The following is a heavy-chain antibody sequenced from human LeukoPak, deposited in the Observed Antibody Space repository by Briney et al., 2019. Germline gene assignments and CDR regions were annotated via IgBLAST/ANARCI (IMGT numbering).Heavy chain of an antibody. V-gene: IGHV3-30-3*01. CDR3: ARLRDSSFSY. CDR2: ISYDGSNK. D-gene: IGHD3-22*01. Sequence: GGSLRLSCAASGFTFSSYAMSWVRQAPGKGLEWVAVISYDGSNKYYADSVKGRFTISRDNSKNTLYLQMNSLRAEDTAVYFCARLRDSSFSYWGQGVLVTVSS. CDR1: GFTFSSYA. J-gene: IGHJ4*02.